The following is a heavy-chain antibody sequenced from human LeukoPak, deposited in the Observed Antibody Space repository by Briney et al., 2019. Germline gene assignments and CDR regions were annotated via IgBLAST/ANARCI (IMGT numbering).Heavy chain of an antibody. J-gene: IGHJ4*02. V-gene: IGHV3-30*18. CDR2: ISYDGSNK. Sequence: GRSLRLSCAASGFTFSSYGMHWVRQAPGKGLEWVAVISYDGSNKYYADSVEGRFTISRDNSKNTLYLQMNSLRAEDTAVYYCAKPTSRRLGGVFDYWGQGTLVTVSS. CDR3: AKPTSRRLGGVFDY. D-gene: IGHD3-10*01. CDR1: GFTFSSYG.